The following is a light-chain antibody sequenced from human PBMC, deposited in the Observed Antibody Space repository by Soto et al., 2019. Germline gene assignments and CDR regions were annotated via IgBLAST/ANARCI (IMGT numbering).Light chain of an antibody. J-gene: IGLJ1*01. Sequence: CVLTQRASVSGSPGQSITICCTGSSSDVGHYNFVSWYQQHPTKAPKLMIYEVDKRPSGVPYRFSGSKSANTASLTISGLQPEDEADYYCRSYTSTNTSVFGTGTKVTVL. CDR2: EVD. V-gene: IGLV2-14*01. CDR1: SSDVGHYNF. CDR3: RSYTSTNTSV.